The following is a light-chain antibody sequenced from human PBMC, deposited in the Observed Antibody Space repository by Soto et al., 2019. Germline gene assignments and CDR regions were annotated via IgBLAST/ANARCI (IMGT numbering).Light chain of an antibody. J-gene: IGLJ3*02. Sequence: QSVLTQEASVSGTVGQKVTLSCTGNSNNVGSYAVGWYRQISHGAPKTVMFGHSLPSGIPDRFSASRSGTTASLTVSGLLPEDEADYYFAASVSIWVFGGGTKLTVL. V-gene: IGLV1-44*01. CDR2: GHS. CDR3: AASVSIWV. CDR1: SNNVGSYA.